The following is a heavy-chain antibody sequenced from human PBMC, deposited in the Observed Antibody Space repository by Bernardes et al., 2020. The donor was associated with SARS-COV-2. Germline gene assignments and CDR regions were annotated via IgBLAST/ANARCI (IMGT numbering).Heavy chain of an antibody. CDR1: VFSLSPSGVG. CDR3: AHRQLWGHFDY. CDR2: IYWDDDK. V-gene: IGHV2-5*02. D-gene: IGHD5-18*01. J-gene: IGHJ4*02. Sequence: SGSTLSKPTQTLTLTCPFSVFSLSPSGVGVGWIRQPPGKALEWLALIYWDDDKRYSPSLKSRLTITKDTSKNQVVLTMTNMDPVDTATYYCAHRQLWGHFDYWGQGTLVTVSS.